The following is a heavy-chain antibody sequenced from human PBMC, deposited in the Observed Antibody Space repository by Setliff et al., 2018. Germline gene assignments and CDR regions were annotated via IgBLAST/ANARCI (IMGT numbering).Heavy chain of an antibody. CDR2: IYYSGNT. V-gene: IGHV4-39*07. J-gene: IGHJ4*02. CDR3: ARGVRTGHLDS. D-gene: IGHD1-1*01. Sequence: PSETLSLTCNVSGGSIAGSTYYWGWVRQPPGKGLEWIGRIYYSGNTYYNSSLRSRVTISVDTSKNQFSLNLNSVTVADTAVYFCARGVRTGHLDSWDQGTLVTVS. CDR1: GGSIAGSTYY.